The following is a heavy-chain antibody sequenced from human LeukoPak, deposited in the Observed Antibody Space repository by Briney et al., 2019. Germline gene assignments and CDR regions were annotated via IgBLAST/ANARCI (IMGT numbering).Heavy chain of an antibody. D-gene: IGHD2-2*01. V-gene: IGHV3-66*01. Sequence: GGSLRLSCAASGFIVSSKYMSWVRQAPGKGLEWVSVIYSGGSTHYADSVKGRFTISRDNSKNMLYLQMSSLRAEDTAVYYCAGGPKQQLLWGRASNGFDPWGQGTLVTVSS. J-gene: IGHJ5*02. CDR1: GFIVSSKY. CDR3: AGGPKQQLLWGRASNGFDP. CDR2: IYSGGST.